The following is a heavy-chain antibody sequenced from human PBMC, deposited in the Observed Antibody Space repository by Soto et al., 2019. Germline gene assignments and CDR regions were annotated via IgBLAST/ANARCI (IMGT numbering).Heavy chain of an antibody. J-gene: IGHJ4*02. Sequence: GGSLRLSCAASGFTFSSFALSWVRQAPGKGLEWVSAISVSGDGTDYADSVKGRFTISRDNSKNTLYLQMNSLRAEDTAVYYCAGPGYSSQDYWGQGALVTVSS. CDR1: GFTFSSFA. CDR3: AGPGYSSQDY. CDR2: ISVSGDGT. V-gene: IGHV3-23*01. D-gene: IGHD5-18*01.